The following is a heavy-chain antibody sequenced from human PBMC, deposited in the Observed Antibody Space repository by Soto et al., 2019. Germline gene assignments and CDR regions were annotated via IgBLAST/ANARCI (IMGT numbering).Heavy chain of an antibody. CDR1: GFTFSTYN. CDR3: ARDAYPYYDDSSGYHFDY. D-gene: IGHD3-22*01. Sequence: GGSLRLSCAAAGFTFSTYNMNWVRQAPGKGLEWVSYISDSSSTIHYADSVKGRFTISRDNAKNSLYLQMNSLRAEDTAVYYCARDAYPYYDDSSGYHFDYWGQG. V-gene: IGHV3-48*01. CDR2: ISDSSSTI. J-gene: IGHJ4*02.